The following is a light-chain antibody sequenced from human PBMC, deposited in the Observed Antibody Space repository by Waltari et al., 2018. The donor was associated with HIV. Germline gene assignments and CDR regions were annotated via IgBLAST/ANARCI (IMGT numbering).Light chain of an antibody. CDR3: EQIYTFPLFT. J-gene: IGKJ3*01. CDR2: SST. CDR1: QTIGHY. Sequence: AARDTITCRASQTIGHYVNCYQQKPDEPPKLLIYSSTSLQPGVPSRFSGSGSGTDFSLTISSLQSEDFATYYCEQIYTFPLFTFGPGTKVDIK. V-gene: IGKV1-39*01.